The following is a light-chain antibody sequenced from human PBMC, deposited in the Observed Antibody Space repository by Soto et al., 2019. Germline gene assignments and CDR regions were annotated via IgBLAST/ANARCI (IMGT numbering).Light chain of an antibody. CDR3: QQRDTWPPFT. CDR1: RSINSY. CDR2: DAS. Sequence: IVLTQSPATLSLSPGERATLSCRASRSINSYLAWCQQKPGQAPRLLIYDASNRATGIPARFSGSGSGTDFTLTISSLEPEDFAVYYCQQRDTWPPFTFGQGTKLEIK. V-gene: IGKV3-11*01. J-gene: IGKJ2*01.